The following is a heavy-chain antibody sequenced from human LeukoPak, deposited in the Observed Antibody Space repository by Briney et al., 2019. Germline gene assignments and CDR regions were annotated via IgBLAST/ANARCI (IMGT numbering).Heavy chain of an antibody. V-gene: IGHV3-64D*06. CDR1: GFTFSSYP. CDR2: ISSNGSNT. CDR3: VRVFMGYYNF. D-gene: IGHD3-10*01. Sequence: GSLRLSCSASGFTFSSYPMHWVRQAPGKGLEYVSAISSNGSNTYYADSVKGRFTISRDNSKNTLSLQMSSLRAEDTAVYYCVRVFMGYYNFWGQGTLVTVSS. J-gene: IGHJ4*02.